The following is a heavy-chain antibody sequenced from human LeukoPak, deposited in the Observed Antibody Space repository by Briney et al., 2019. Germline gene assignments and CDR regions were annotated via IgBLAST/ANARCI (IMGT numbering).Heavy chain of an antibody. CDR1: GFTFSSYG. D-gene: IGHD6-19*01. CDR3: AREGAVGGNWFDP. Sequence: GGSLRLSCAASGFTFSSYGMYWVRQAPGKGLEWVAVIWYDGSNKYYADSVKGRFTISRDNSKNTLYLQMNSLRAEDTAVYYCAREGAVGGNWFDPWGQGTLVTVSS. V-gene: IGHV3-33*01. CDR2: IWYDGSNK. J-gene: IGHJ5*02.